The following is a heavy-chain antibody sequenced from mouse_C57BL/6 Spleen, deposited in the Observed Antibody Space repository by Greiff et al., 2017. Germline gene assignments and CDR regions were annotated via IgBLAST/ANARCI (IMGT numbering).Heavy chain of an antibody. CDR1: GYTFTSYW. J-gene: IGHJ1*03. CDR2: FYPGSGST. CDR3: ARDGRYWYSDV. V-gene: IGHV1-55*01. Sequence: QVQLQQSGAELVKPGASVKLSCKASGYTFTSYWITWVKQRPGQGLEWIGDFYPGSGSTNYNAKFKSKATMTVDTSSSTADLQLSSLTSEDTAVYYCARDGRYWYSDVWGKGTTVTVSA.